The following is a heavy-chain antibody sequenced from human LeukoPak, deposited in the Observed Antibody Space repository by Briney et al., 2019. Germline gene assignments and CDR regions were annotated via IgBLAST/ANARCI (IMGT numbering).Heavy chain of an antibody. CDR2: IIPILGIA. V-gene: IGHV1-69*04. D-gene: IGHD2-15*01. CDR3: ARTYCSGGSCYSPLYYFDY. CDR1: GGTFSSYA. J-gene: IGHJ4*02. Sequence: SVKVSCKASGGTFSSYAISWVRQAPGQGLEWMGRIIPILGIANYAQKFQGRVTITADKSTSAAYMELSSLRSEDTAVYYCARTYCSGGSCYSPLYYFDYWGQGTLVTVSS.